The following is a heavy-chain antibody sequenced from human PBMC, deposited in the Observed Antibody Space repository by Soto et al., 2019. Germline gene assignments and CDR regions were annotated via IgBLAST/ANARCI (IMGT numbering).Heavy chain of an antibody. D-gene: IGHD5-18*01. J-gene: IGHJ5*02. V-gene: IGHV3-23*01. CDR2: ISGSGGST. CDR3: ARASSTRGYSYGYWFDP. CDR1: GFTFSSYA. Sequence: PGGSLRLSCAASGFTFSSYAMSWVRQAPGKGLEWVSAISGSGGSTYYADSVKGRFTISRDNAKNSLYLQMNSLRAEDTAVYYCARASSTRGYSYGYWFDPWGQGTLVTVSS.